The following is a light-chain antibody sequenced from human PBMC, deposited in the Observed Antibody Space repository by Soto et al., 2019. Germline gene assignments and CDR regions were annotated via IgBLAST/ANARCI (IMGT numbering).Light chain of an antibody. V-gene: IGLV2-8*01. CDR1: SSDVGGYDY. CDR3: TSYAGSNAVI. J-gene: IGLJ2*01. CDR2: EVT. Sequence: QSALTQPPSASGSPGQSVTISCTGTSSDVGGYDYVSWYQQRPGRAPKLLIYEVTKRPSGVPDRFSGSKSGNTASLTVSGLQTEDEAEYYCTSYAGSNAVIFGGGTKLTVL.